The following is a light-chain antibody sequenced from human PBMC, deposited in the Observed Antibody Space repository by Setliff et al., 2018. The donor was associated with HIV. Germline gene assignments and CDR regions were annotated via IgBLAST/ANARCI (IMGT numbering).Light chain of an antibody. Sequence: QSVLTQPASVSGSPGQSITISCTAATSDVGGFTYVSWYQQHPGKAPKLMIYDVTHRPSGVSNRFSGSKSGNTASLTISGLQAEDEADYYCSSYTTNTDVFGGGTK. CDR2: DVT. V-gene: IGLV2-14*03. CDR1: TSDVGGFTY. CDR3: SSYTTNTDV. J-gene: IGLJ3*02.